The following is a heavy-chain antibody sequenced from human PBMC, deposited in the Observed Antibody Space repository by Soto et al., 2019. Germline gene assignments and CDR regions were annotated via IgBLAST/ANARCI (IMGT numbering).Heavy chain of an antibody. D-gene: IGHD6-13*01. CDR2: ISSSSSYI. CDR1: GFTFSSYS. J-gene: IGHJ5*02. CDR3: ARDTPIFSSSWETVSWFDP. V-gene: IGHV3-21*01. Sequence: EVQLVESVGGLVKPGGSLRLSCAASGFTFSSYSMNWVRQAPGKGLEWVSSISSSSSYIYYADSVKGRFTISRDNAKSSLYLQMNSLRAEDTAVYYCARDTPIFSSSWETVSWFDPWGQGTLVTVSS.